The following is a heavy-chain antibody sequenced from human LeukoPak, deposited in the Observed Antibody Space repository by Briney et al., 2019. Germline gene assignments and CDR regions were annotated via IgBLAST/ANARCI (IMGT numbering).Heavy chain of an antibody. CDR2: ISATGGST. V-gene: IGHV3-23*01. Sequence: GGSLGLSCAASGFTFINYDMNWVRQAPGKGLEWVSSISATGGSTYYADSVRGRFTISRDNSKNTLFLQINSLRAADTAVYYCARMATILDYWGQGTLVTVSS. CDR1: GFTFINYD. D-gene: IGHD5-24*01. J-gene: IGHJ4*02. CDR3: ARMATILDY.